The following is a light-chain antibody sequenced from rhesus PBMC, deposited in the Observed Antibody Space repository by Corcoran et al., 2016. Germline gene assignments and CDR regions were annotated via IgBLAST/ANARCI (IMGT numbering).Light chain of an antibody. CDR2: GSS. Sequence: DIQLTQSPSSLSAFVGDRVTITCRASQGISSYLAWYQQKPGKVPKVLIHGSSILESGVPSRFSGSGSGTDFTLTISSLQPEDFATYFCQQHKSYPLTFGPGTKLDIK. CDR3: QQHKSYPLT. J-gene: IGKJ3*01. V-gene: IGKV1-38*01. CDR1: QGISSY.